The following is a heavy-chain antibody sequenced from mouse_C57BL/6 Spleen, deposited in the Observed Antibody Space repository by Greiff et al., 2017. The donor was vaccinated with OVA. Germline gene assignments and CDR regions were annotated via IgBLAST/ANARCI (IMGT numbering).Heavy chain of an antibody. V-gene: IGHV3-6*01. CDR1: GYSITSGYY. Sequence: EVQLQQSGPGLVKPSQSLSLTCSVTGYSITSGYYWNWIRQFPGNKLEWMGYISYDGSNNYNPSLKNRISITRDTSKNQFFLKLNSVTTEDTATYYCARPPYYYGSSRAMDYWGQGTSVTVSS. CDR2: ISYDGSN. J-gene: IGHJ4*01. CDR3: ARPPYYYGSSRAMDY. D-gene: IGHD1-1*01.